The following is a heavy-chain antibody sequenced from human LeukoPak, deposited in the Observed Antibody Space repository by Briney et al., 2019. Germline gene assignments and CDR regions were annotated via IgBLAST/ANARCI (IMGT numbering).Heavy chain of an antibody. CDR1: GGSISSGYY. D-gene: IGHD6-19*01. V-gene: IGHV4-34*01. CDR2: INHSGST. J-gene: IGHJ5*02. CDR3: ARRRGSSGWYNWFDP. Sequence: SETLSLTCTVSGGSISSGYYWSWIRQPPGKGLEWIGEINHSGSTNYNPSLKSRVTISVDTSKNQFSLKLSSVTAADTAVYYCARRRGSSGWYNWFDPWGQGTLVTVSS.